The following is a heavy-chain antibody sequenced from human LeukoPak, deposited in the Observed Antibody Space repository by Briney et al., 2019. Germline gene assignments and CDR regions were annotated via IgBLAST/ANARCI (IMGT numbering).Heavy chain of an antibody. Sequence: GASVKVSCKASGYTFTGYYVHWVRQAPGQGLEWMGWINPNSGGTNYAQKFQGRVTMTRDTSISTAYMELSRLRSDDTAVYYCARDLGYSSSPGEDVWGQGTTVTVSS. J-gene: IGHJ6*02. CDR1: GYTFTGYY. V-gene: IGHV1-2*02. CDR3: ARDLGYSSSPGEDV. D-gene: IGHD6-6*01. CDR2: INPNSGGT.